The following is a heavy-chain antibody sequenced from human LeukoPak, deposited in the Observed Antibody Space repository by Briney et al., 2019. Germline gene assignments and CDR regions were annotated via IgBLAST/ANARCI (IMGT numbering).Heavy chain of an antibody. CDR1: GFTFRSYW. D-gene: IGHD2-2*01. J-gene: IGHJ4*02. V-gene: IGHV3-21*06. CDR2: ISTTSTYI. Sequence: PGGSLRLSCAASGFTFRSYWMSWVRQAPGKGLEWVSFISTTSTYIYYADSVKGRFTVSRDNSKNLLYLQMDSLRVEDTAVYYCARAGTCSSTSCDGGIEYWGQGTLVTVSS. CDR3: ARAGTCSSTSCDGGIEY.